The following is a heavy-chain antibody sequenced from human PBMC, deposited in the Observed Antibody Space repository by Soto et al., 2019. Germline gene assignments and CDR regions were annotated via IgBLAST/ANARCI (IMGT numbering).Heavy chain of an antibody. CDR1: GVSILVYD. CDR2: IFASGRP. J-gene: IGHJ5*02. CDR3: ARDSAGTSSFDGFDP. Sequence: EPLSLSSPVSGVSILVYDLSWIRQPSGKGLEWIGRIFASGRPDYNPSLKSRVTMSVDTSKNQFSLKLRSLIVADTAVYFCARDSAGTSSFDGFDPWGQGTLVSV. V-gene: IGHV4-4*07. D-gene: IGHD6-13*01.